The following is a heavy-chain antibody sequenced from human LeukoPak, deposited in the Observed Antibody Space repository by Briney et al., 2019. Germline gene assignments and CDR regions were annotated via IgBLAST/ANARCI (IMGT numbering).Heavy chain of an antibody. V-gene: IGHV1-69*05. D-gene: IGHD6-6*01. CDR1: GGTFSSYA. CDR3: ARAPIKQLADSGYYYYYMDV. Sequence: ASVKVSCKASGGTFSSYAISWVRQAPGQGLEWMGAIIPIFGTANYAQKFQGRVTITTDESTSTAYMELSSLRSEDTAVYYCARAPIKQLADSGYYYYYMDVWGKGTTVTVSS. CDR2: IIPIFGTA. J-gene: IGHJ6*03.